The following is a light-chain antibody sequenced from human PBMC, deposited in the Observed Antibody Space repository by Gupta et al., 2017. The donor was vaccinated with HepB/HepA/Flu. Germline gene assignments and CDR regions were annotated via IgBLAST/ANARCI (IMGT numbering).Light chain of an antibody. Sequence: VVMTQSPLSLPVTLGQPASISCRSSQSLVSSDGNTYLNWFQQRPGRSPRLLIYRGSNRDSGVPDRFSGSGSGTDFTLTINRVEAEDVGVYYCRQEKHWPPTFGQGTKLDIK. V-gene: IGKV2-30*01. J-gene: IGKJ2*01. CDR2: RGS. CDR3: RQEKHWPPT. CDR1: QSLVSSDGNTY.